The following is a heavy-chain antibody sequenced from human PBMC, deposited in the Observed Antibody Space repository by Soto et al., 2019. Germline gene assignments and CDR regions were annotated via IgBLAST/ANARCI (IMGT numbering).Heavy chain of an antibody. J-gene: IGHJ6*02. Sequence: SETLSLTCAVYGGSFSGYYWSWIRQPPGKGLEWIGEINHSGSTNYNPSLKSRVTISVDTSKNQFSLKLSSVTAADTAVYYCARVQGFWSGYYVYYYYGMDVWGQVTTVTVSS. V-gene: IGHV4-34*01. D-gene: IGHD3-3*01. CDR2: INHSGST. CDR3: ARVQGFWSGYYVYYYYGMDV. CDR1: GGSFSGYY.